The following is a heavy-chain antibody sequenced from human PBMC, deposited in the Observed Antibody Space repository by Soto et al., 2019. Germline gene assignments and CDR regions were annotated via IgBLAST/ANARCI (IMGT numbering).Heavy chain of an antibody. CDR3: ARMATTYYYYYYYMDV. J-gene: IGHJ6*03. CDR1: GFTFSIYS. D-gene: IGHD5-12*01. CDR2: ISSSSSYI. Sequence: GGSLRLSCAASGFTFSIYSMNWVRQAPGKGLEWVSSISSSSSYIYYADSVKGRFTISRDNAKNSLYLQMNSLRAEDTAVYYCARMATTYYYYYYYMDVWGKGTTVTVSS. V-gene: IGHV3-21*01.